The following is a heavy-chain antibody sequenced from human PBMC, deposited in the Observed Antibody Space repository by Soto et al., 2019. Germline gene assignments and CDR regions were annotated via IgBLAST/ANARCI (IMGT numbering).Heavy chain of an antibody. J-gene: IGHJ5*02. V-gene: IGHV4-34*01. D-gene: IGHD6-6*01. CDR3: ARGSIAAVHNWFDP. CDR2: INHSGST. CDR1: GGSFSGYY. Sequence: KPSETLSLTCAVYGGSFSGYYWSWIRQPPGKGLEWIGEINHSGSTNYNPSLKSRVTISVDTSKNQFSLKLSSVTAADTAVYYCARGSIAAVHNWFDPWGQGTLVTVSS.